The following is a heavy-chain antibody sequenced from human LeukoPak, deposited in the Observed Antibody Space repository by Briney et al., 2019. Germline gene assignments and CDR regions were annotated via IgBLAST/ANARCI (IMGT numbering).Heavy chain of an antibody. Sequence: GGTLRLSCAASGLTFINFGMTWVRQAPGEGLEWVSAISGSAVITFYADSVKGRFTISRDNSKNTLYLQMNSLRAEDTAVYYCAELGITMIGGVWGKGTTVTISS. CDR3: AELGITMIGGV. J-gene: IGHJ6*04. CDR1: GLTFINFG. V-gene: IGHV3-23*01. CDR2: ISGSAVIT. D-gene: IGHD3-10*02.